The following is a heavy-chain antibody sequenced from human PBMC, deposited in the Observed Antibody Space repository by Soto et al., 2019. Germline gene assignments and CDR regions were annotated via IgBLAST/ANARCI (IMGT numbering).Heavy chain of an antibody. CDR2: INIYNGNT. CDR3: ARERGNYAYFDP. J-gene: IGHJ4*02. D-gene: IGHD1-26*01. V-gene: IGHV1-18*01. Sequence: ASVKVSCKASGYTFTNYGFTWLRQAPGQGLECLGWINIYNGNTKYAQEVQGRLTMTTDTSTGTANMELRSLRSGDTAIYYCARERGNYAYFDPWGQGTLVTVSS. CDR1: GYTFTNYG.